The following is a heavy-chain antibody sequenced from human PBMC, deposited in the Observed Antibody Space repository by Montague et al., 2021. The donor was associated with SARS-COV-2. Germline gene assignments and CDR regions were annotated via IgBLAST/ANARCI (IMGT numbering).Heavy chain of an antibody. J-gene: IGHJ4*02. CDR1: GDSISSFY. V-gene: IGHV4-4*07. CDR3: GRGVVAASSGFVY. D-gene: IGHD2-15*01. CDR2: MFSSGGT. Sequence: SETLSLTCTVSGDSISSFYWNWIRQPAGKGLEWIGPMFSSGGTNYNPSLKSRVTMSADTSKNQFSLTVNSVTAADTAVYYCGRGVVAASSGFVYWGRGTLVTVSS.